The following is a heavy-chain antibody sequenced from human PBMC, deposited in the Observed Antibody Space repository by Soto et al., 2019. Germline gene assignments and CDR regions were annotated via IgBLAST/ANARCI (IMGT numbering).Heavy chain of an antibody. D-gene: IGHD3-10*01. CDR3: ARAGYFGSGSYYYGYYGMDV. J-gene: IGHJ6*02. V-gene: IGHV4-34*01. CDR2: INHSGST. Sequence: SEPLSLTCAVYGGTFSGYYWSWIRQPPGKGLEWIGEINHSGSTNYNPSLKSRVTISVDTSKNQFSLKLSSVTAADTAVYYCARAGYFGSGSYYYGYYGMDVWGQGTTVTVS. CDR1: GGTFSGYY.